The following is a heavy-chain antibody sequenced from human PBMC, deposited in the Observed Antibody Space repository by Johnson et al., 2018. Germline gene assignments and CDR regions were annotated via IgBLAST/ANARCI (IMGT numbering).Heavy chain of an antibody. J-gene: IGHJ3*02. CDR1: GFTFSSYA. CDR3: AKPAFDSAFDI. Sequence: VRLGQAGGGLVQPGGSLRLSCAASGFTFSSYALSWVRQAPGTGLEWVSTIPNSGGRTYYADSAKGRFPISRDNSKNTLYLQMNSLRPEDTAVYYCAKPAFDSAFDIWGQGTMVIVSS. D-gene: IGHD2-2*01. CDR2: IPNSGGRT. V-gene: IGHV3-23*04.